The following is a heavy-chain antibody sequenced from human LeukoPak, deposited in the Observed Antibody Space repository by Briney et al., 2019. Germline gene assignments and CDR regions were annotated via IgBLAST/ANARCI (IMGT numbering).Heavy chain of an antibody. V-gene: IGHV4-34*01. Sequence: PSETLSLTCAVYGGSFSGYYWSWIRQPPGKGLEWIGEINHSGSTNYNPSLKSRVTMSVDTSKNQFSLKLSSVTAADTAVYYCARDSSGSKALDYWGQGTLVTVSS. CDR2: INHSGST. D-gene: IGHD3-22*01. J-gene: IGHJ4*02. CDR3: ARDSSGSKALDY. CDR1: GGSFSGYY.